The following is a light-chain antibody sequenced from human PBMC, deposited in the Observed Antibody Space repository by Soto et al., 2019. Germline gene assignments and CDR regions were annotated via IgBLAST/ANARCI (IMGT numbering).Light chain of an antibody. CDR1: QSVSSK. CDR2: GVS. CDR3: QQYNNWPHT. V-gene: IGKV3-15*01. J-gene: IGKJ2*01. Sequence: EIVMTQYAATRSVSPGERATLSCRASQSVSSKLAWFQQKPGQAPSLLIYGVSTRATGVPVRFSGSGSGTEFTLTVNSLQSEDFAVYYCQQYNNWPHTFAQGTKVDTK.